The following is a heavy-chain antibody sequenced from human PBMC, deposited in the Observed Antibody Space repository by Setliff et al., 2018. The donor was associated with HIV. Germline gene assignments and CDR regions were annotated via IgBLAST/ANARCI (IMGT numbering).Heavy chain of an antibody. J-gene: IGHJ4*02. CDR3: ARLPDINSWPFDY. D-gene: IGHD6-13*01. CDR1: RGSISNHNFY. Sequence: SETLSLTCTVSRGSISNHNFYWSWIRQHPGRGLEWVGFIYNNGSTYYNPSLMSRLTMSVDSSKNQFSLSLSSVTAADTAVYYCARLPDINSWPFDYWAPGTLVTVSS. V-gene: IGHV4-61*01. CDR2: IYNNGST.